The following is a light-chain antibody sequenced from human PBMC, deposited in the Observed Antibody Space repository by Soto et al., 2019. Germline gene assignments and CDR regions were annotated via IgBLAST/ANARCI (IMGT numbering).Light chain of an antibody. Sequence: EIVLTQSPATLSLSPGERATLYCRASQSVSISYLAWYQQKPGQAPRLLIYGASSRATGIPDRFSGSGSGTDFTLTISRLEPEDFTVYFCQQYYISLFTFGPGTKVEI. CDR3: QQYYISLFT. CDR1: QSVSISY. J-gene: IGKJ3*01. V-gene: IGKV3-20*01. CDR2: GAS.